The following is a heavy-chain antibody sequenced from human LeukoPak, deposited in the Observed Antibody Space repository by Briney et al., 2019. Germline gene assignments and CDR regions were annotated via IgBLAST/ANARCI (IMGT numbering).Heavy chain of an antibody. CDR1: GGSISSGGYY. V-gene: IGHV4-31*03. J-gene: IGHJ4*02. CDR3: ARVAVRGVLTDY. Sequence: SETLSLTCTVSGGSISSGGYYWSRIRQHPGKGLEWIGYIYYSGSTYYNPSLKSRVTISVDTSKNQFSLKLSSVTAADTAVYYCARVAVRGVLTDYWGQGTLVTVSS. CDR2: IYYSGST. D-gene: IGHD3-10*01.